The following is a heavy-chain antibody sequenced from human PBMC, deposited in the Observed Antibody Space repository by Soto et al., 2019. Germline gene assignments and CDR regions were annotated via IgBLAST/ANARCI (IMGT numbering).Heavy chain of an antibody. CDR2: ISAYNGNT. J-gene: IGHJ6*03. V-gene: IGHV1-18*01. CDR1: GYTFTSYG. D-gene: IGHD3-9*01. Sequence: GASVKVSCKASGYTFTSYGISWVRQAPGQGLEWMGWISAYNGNTNYAQKLQGRVTMTTDTSTSTAYMELRSLRSDDTAVYYCARDTDILTGYSIYYMDVWGKGTTVTASS. CDR3: ARDTDILTGYSIYYMDV.